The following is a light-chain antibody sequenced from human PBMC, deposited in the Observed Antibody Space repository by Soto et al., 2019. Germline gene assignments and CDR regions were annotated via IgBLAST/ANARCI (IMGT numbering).Light chain of an antibody. CDR3: LQYNNWYS. J-gene: IGKJ2*03. CDR2: GAS. V-gene: IGKV3-15*01. CDR1: QSVRSD. Sequence: EIVMTQSPATLSVSPGERATLSCRASQSVRSDLAWFQQKPGKPPRVLIYGASTTATGVPARFSGSGSGTEFTLTISSLQSEDFGVYYCLQYNNWYSFGQGTKLEIK.